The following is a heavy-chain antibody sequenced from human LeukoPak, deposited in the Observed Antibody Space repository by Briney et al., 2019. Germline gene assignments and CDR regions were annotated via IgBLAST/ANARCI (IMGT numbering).Heavy chain of an antibody. Sequence: ASVKVSCKASGYTFTSYAMNWVRQAPGQGLEWMGWINTNTGNPTYAQGFTGRFVFSLDTSVSTAYLQISSLKAEDTAVYYCAERGCSGGSCYSGAFDIWGQGTMVTVSS. D-gene: IGHD2-15*01. CDR3: AERGCSGGSCYSGAFDI. CDR2: INTNTGNP. J-gene: IGHJ3*02. CDR1: GYTFTSYA. V-gene: IGHV7-4-1*02.